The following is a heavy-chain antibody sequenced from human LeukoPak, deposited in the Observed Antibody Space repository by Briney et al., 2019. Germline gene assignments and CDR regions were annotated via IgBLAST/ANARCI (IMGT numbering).Heavy chain of an antibody. CDR2: ISYDGSNK. D-gene: IGHD6-13*01. CDR3: ASGIAAAGTVSFDY. J-gene: IGHJ4*02. Sequence: PGRSLRHSCAASGFTFSSYGMHWVRQAPGKGLEWVAVISYDGSNKYYADSVKGRFTISRDNSKNTLYLQMNSLRAEDTAVYYCASGIAAAGTVSFDYWGQGTLVTVSS. V-gene: IGHV3-30*03. CDR1: GFTFSSYG.